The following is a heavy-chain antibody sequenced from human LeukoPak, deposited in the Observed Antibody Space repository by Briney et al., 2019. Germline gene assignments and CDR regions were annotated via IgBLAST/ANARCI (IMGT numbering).Heavy chain of an antibody. CDR3: ARGGDYYDSSGYFDY. CDR2: ISAYNGNT. V-gene: IGHV1-18*01. J-gene: IGHJ4*02. Sequence: ASVTVSCKASGYTFTSYGISWVRQAPGQGLEWMGWISAYNGNTNYAQKLQGRVTMTTDTSTSTAYMELRSLRSDDTAVYYCARGGDYYDSSGYFDYWGQGTLVTVSS. D-gene: IGHD3-22*01. CDR1: GYTFTSYG.